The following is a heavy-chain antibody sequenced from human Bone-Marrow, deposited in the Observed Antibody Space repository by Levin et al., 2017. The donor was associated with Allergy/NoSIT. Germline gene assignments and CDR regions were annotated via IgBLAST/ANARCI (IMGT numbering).Heavy chain of an antibody. Sequence: ASVKVSCKASGYTFTGYYMHWVRQAPGQGLEWMGWINPNSGGTNYARKFQGRVTMTRDTSISTAYMELSRLRSDDTAVYYCARDGGVGYSSGWYLPQPDYWGQGTLVTVSS. CDR1: GYTFTGYY. CDR3: ARDGGVGYSSGWYLPQPDY. V-gene: IGHV1-2*02. CDR2: INPNSGGT. D-gene: IGHD6-19*01. J-gene: IGHJ4*02.